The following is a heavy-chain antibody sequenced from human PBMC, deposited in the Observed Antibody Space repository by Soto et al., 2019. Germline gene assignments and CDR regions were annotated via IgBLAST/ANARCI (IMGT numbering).Heavy chain of an antibody. CDR3: ARDRGSGSYYPYYYYAMDV. CDR1: GFSLSTSGVG. CDR2: IYNSGST. D-gene: IGHD3-10*01. J-gene: IGHJ6*02. V-gene: IGHV4-61*03. Sequence: KESGPTLVKPTQTLTLTCTFSGFSLSTSGVGVGWIRQPPGKGLEWIGYIYNSGSTNYNPSLRSRVTMSVDTSKNHFSLELRSVTAADTAVYFCARDRGSGSYYPYYYYAMDVWGQGTTVTVSS.